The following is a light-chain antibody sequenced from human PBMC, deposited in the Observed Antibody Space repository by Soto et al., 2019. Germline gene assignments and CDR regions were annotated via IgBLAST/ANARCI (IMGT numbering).Light chain of an antibody. CDR2: DAS. CDR3: QQYNSYSKT. Sequence: DIQMTQSPSTLSASVGDRVTITCRASQSISSWLAWYQQKPGKAPKLLIYDASSSESGFPSWFSGPGSGTEFTLTISSLQPDDSASYYCQQYNSYSKTFGQGTKVDIK. CDR1: QSISSW. J-gene: IGKJ1*01. V-gene: IGKV1-5*01.